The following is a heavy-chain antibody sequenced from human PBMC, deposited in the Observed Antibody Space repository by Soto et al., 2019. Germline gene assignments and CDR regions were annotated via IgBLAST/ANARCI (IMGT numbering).Heavy chain of an antibody. CDR2: IYYSGST. V-gene: IGHV4-39*01. Sequence: SETLSLTCTVSGGSISSSSYYWGWIRQPPGKGLEWIGSIYYSGSTYYNPSLKSRVTISVDTSKNQFSLKLSSVTAADTAVYYCATEYSSSFPAYYYYYGMDVWGQGTTVT. D-gene: IGHD6-6*01. CDR3: ATEYSSSFPAYYYYYGMDV. CDR1: GGSISSSSYY. J-gene: IGHJ6*02.